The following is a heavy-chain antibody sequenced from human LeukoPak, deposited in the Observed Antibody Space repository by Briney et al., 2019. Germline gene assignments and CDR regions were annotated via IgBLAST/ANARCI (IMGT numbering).Heavy chain of an antibody. Sequence: PSETLSLTCTVSGGSISSSSYYWGRIRQPPGKGLEWIGSIYYSGSTYYNPSLKSRVTISADTSKNQFSLKLSSVTAADTAVYYCSRQRGDYDSSGYYPDYWGQGTLVTVSS. V-gene: IGHV4-39*01. CDR2: IYYSGST. D-gene: IGHD3-22*01. CDR3: SRQRGDYDSSGYYPDY. J-gene: IGHJ4*02. CDR1: GGSISSSSYY.